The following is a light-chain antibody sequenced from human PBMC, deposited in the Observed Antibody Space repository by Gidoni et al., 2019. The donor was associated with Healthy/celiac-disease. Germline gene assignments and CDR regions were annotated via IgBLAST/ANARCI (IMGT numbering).Light chain of an antibody. CDR2: EVS. J-gene: IGLJ2*01. V-gene: IGLV2-14*01. Sequence: QSALPQPASVSGSPGPSITISCTGTSSDVGGYNYVSWYQQHPGKAPKLMIYEVSNRPSGVSNRFSGSKSGNTASLTISGLQAEDEADYYCSSYTSSSTLEVVFGGGTKLTV. CDR3: SSYTSSSTLEVV. CDR1: SSDVGGYNY.